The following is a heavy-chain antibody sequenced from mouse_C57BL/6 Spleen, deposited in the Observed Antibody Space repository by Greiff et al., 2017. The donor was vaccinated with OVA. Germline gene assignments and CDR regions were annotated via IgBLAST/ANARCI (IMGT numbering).Heavy chain of an antibody. D-gene: IGHD1-1*01. CDR3: ARVGSSYVPFDY. CDR1: GYAFSSYW. CDR2: IYPGDGTT. Sequence: QVQLQQSGAELVKPGASVKISCKASGYAFSSYWMNWVKQRPGKGLEWIGQIYPGDGTTTYNEKFKGKATLTADKSSSTAYMQLSSLTSEDSAVYVCARVGSSYVPFDYWGQGTTLTVSS. V-gene: IGHV1-80*01. J-gene: IGHJ2*01.